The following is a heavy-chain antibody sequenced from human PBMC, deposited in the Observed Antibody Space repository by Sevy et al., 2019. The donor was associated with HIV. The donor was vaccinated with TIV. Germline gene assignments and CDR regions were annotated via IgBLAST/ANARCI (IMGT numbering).Heavy chain of an antibody. V-gene: IGHV1-18*01. J-gene: IGHJ4*02. D-gene: IGHD2-2*01. CDR3: HQLLDGAIDY. Sequence: ASVKVSCKASGYTFTIYGISWVRQAPGQGLEWMGWISAYKGNTNYAQKLQGRVTMTTDTSTSTAYMELRSLRSDDTAVYYCHQLLDGAIDYWGQGTLVTVSS. CDR2: ISAYKGNT. CDR1: GYTFTIYG.